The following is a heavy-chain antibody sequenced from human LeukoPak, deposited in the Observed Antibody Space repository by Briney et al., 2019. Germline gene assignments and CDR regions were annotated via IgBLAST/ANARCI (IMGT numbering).Heavy chain of an antibody. Sequence: PSETLSLTCAVSGDSISNHIYYWDWIRQTPGKGLEWIGAVYYTGNAYYNPSLKSRVTISVDASDNRFSLHLSSVNAADTAIYYCARLRALSGHRGAFDIWGQGTLVTVSS. V-gene: IGHV4-39*01. CDR3: ARLRALSGHRGAFDI. CDR1: GDSISNHIYY. J-gene: IGHJ3*02. CDR2: VYYTGNA. D-gene: IGHD5/OR15-5a*01.